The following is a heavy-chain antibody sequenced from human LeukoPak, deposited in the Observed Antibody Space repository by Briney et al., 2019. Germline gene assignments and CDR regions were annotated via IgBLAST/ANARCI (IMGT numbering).Heavy chain of an antibody. CDR3: ARSRKYYYYGMDV. V-gene: IGHV4-34*01. CDR1: DVSFSGYY. Sequence: PSETLSLTCAVSDVSFSGYYWSWIRQPPGKGLEWIGKINHSGSTNYNPSLKSRVTISVDTSKNQFSLKLSSVTAADTAVYYCARSRKYYYYGMDVWGQGTTVTVSS. J-gene: IGHJ6*02. CDR2: INHSGST.